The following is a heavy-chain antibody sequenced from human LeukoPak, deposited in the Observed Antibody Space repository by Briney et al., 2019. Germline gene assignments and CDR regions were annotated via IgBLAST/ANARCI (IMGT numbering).Heavy chain of an antibody. J-gene: IGHJ5*02. Sequence: GGSLRLSCVGSGFTFSSYSMNWVREAPGKGLEWISHIIGSSALINYEDSVKGPVTISRDTAKNSLFLHMYRLRVEDTAMYYSSTVHTWGVVLTHLVTSGQGIPVSVSS. V-gene: IGHV3-21*05. CDR2: IIGSSALI. CDR1: GFTFSSYS. CDR3: STVHTWGVVLTHLVT. D-gene: IGHD3-16*01.